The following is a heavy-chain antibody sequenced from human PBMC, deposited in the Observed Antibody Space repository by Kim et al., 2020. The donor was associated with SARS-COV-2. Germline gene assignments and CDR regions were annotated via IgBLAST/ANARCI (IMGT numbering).Heavy chain of an antibody. D-gene: IGHD5-12*01. J-gene: IGHJ4*02. Sequence: STYYHPSLKSRVTISVGTSKKQFSLKLSSVTAADTAVYYCARLYSGYDGYWGQGTLVTVSS. CDR3: ARLYSGYDGY. CDR2: ST. V-gene: IGHV4-30-2*05.